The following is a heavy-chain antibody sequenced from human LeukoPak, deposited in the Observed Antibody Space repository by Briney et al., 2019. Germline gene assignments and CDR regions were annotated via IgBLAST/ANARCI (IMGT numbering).Heavy chain of an antibody. J-gene: IGHJ4*02. CDR3: ARTSGLETPLTIDY. D-gene: IGHD1-1*01. CDR2: ISAYNGNT. Sequence: ASVTVSCKASGYTFTSYGISWVRQAPGQGLEWMGWISAYNGNTNYAQKLQGRVTMTTDTSTSTAYMELRSLRSDDTAVYYWARTSGLETPLTIDYWGQGTLVTVSS. V-gene: IGHV1-18*04. CDR1: GYTFTSYG.